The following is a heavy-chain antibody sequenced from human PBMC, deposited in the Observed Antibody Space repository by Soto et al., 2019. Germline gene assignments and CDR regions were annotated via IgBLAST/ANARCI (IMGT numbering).Heavy chain of an antibody. V-gene: IGHV3-74*01. Sequence: GGSLRLSCAASGFTFSSYWMHWVRQAQGKGLVWVSRINSDGSSTSYADSVKGRFTISRDNAKNTLYLQMNSLRAEDTAVYYCARRGGPGANYDFWSGYPPYYGMDVWGQGTTVTVSS. CDR2: INSDGSST. J-gene: IGHJ6*02. CDR3: ARRGGPGANYDFWSGYPPYYGMDV. D-gene: IGHD3-3*01. CDR1: GFTFSSYW.